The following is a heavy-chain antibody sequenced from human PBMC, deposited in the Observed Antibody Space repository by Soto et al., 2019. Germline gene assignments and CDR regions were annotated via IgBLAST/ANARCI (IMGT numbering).Heavy chain of an antibody. CDR3: ARDVLVPAAQYYYYGMDV. D-gene: IGHD2-2*01. Sequence: QVQLQESGPGLVKPSQTLSLTCTVSGGSISSGGYYWSWIRQHPGKGLEWIGYIYYSGSTYYNPSLKSRGTISVDTSKNPFSLKLSSVTAADTAVYYCARDVLVPAAQYYYYGMDVWGQGTTVTVSS. J-gene: IGHJ6*02. V-gene: IGHV4-31*03. CDR1: GGSISSGGYY. CDR2: IYYSGST.